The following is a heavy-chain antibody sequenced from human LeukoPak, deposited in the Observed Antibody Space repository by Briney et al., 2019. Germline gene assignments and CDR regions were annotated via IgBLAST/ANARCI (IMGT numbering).Heavy chain of an antibody. CDR1: GFTFSSYS. CDR3: ARDYCRSARCYNVDY. D-gene: IGHD2-2*02. CDR2: INSSSTYI. Sequence: PGESLRLSCAASGFTFSSYSMNWVRQAPGKGLEWVSSINSSSTYIYYADSVKARFTISRDNAKNSLYLQMNSLRAEDTAVYYCARDYCRSARCYNVDYWGQGSLVTVSS. V-gene: IGHV3-21*01. J-gene: IGHJ4*02.